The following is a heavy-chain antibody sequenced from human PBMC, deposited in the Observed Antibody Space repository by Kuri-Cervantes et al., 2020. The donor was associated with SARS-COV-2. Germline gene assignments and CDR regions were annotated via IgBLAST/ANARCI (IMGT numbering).Heavy chain of an antibody. Sequence: GGSLRPSCAASGFTFSSYARSWVRQAPGKGLEWVSAMSGSGGSTYYADSVKGRFTISRDNSKNTLYLQMNSLRAEDTAVYYCAKGPVGATGAFDIWGQGTMVTVSS. J-gene: IGHJ3*02. D-gene: IGHD1-26*01. V-gene: IGHV3-23*01. CDR1: GFTFSSYA. CDR3: AKGPVGATGAFDI. CDR2: MSGSGGST.